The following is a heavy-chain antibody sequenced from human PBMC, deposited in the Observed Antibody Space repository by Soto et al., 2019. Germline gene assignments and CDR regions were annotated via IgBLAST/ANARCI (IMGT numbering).Heavy chain of an antibody. J-gene: IGHJ3*02. Sequence: ASVKVSCRASGDTFTGNYMHWVRQAPGQGLEWMGWINPNSGGTNYAQKFQGWVTMTRDTSISTAYMELSRLRSDDTAVYYCARSRSLIMVRGHNAFDIWCQGTMVTVSS. CDR3: ARSRSLIMVRGHNAFDI. CDR1: GDTFTGNY. D-gene: IGHD3-10*01. V-gene: IGHV1-2*04. CDR2: INPNSGGT.